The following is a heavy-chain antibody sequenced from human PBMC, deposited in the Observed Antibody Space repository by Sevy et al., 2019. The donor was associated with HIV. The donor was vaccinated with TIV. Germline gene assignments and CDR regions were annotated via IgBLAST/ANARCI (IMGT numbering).Heavy chain of an antibody. D-gene: IGHD2-21*01. V-gene: IGHV4-39*01. J-gene: IGHJ1*01. CDR3: ARHTSYISGDC. CDR2: VYYSGRT. CDR1: GGYISSYSYY. Sequence: SETLSLTCTVSGGYISSYSYYWGWIRQPPGKGREWIGSVYYSGRTYYNPSLGSRVTISVDTSKNQFSLKLSSVTAADTAVYYCARHTSYISGDCWGQGTLVTVSS.